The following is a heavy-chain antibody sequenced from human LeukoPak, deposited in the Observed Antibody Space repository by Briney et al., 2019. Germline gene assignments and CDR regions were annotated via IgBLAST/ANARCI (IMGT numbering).Heavy chain of an antibody. J-gene: IGHJ4*02. D-gene: IGHD6-13*01. Sequence: GGSLRLSCAASGFTVSSNYMSWVRQAPGKGLEWVSAISGSGGSTYYADSVKGRFTISRDNSKNTLYLQMNSLRAEDTAVYYCAKDPYSSSWFDYWGQGTLVTVSS. CDR3: AKDPYSSSWFDY. V-gene: IGHV3-23*01. CDR1: GFTVSSNY. CDR2: ISGSGGST.